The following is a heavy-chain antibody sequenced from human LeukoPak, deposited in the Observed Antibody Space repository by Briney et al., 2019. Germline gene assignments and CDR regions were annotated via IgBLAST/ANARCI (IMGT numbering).Heavy chain of an antibody. V-gene: IGHV4-59*11. CDR3: ARDHSSGWNYGMDV. CDR1: DGSLSGHY. D-gene: IGHD6-19*01. Sequence: SETLSLTSTVSDGSLSGHYWSWIRQPPGKGLESIGFVYYSGSTNYNPSLKGRVTISLDTSKNQFSLKLSSVTAADTAVYYCARDHSSGWNYGMDVWGQGTTVTVSS. CDR2: VYYSGST. J-gene: IGHJ6*02.